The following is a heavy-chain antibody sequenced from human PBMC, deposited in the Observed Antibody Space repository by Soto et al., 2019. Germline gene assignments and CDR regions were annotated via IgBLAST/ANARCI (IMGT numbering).Heavy chain of an antibody. V-gene: IGHV3-30*18. D-gene: IGHD5-18*01. CDR2: ISYDGSNK. J-gene: IGHJ4*02. Sequence: GGSLRLSCAASGFTFSSYGMHWVRQAPGKGLEWVAVISYDGSNKYYADSVKGRFTISRDNSKNTLYLQMNSLRAEDTAVYYCAKSGRGYSYGYIDYWGQGTLVTVSS. CDR1: GFTFSSYG. CDR3: AKSGRGYSYGYIDY.